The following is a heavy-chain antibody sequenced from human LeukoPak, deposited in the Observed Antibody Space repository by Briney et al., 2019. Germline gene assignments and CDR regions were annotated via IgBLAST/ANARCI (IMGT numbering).Heavy chain of an antibody. CDR1: GGTFSSYA. CDR2: IIPILGIA. J-gene: IGHJ5*02. D-gene: IGHD3-16*01. Sequence: GSSVKVSCKASGGTFSSYAISWVRQAPGQGLEWMGRIIPILGIANYAQKFQGRVTITADKSTSTAYMELSSLRSEDTAVYYCARDGPAVMDDVYNWFDPWGQGTLVTVSS. V-gene: IGHV1-69*04. CDR3: ARDGPAVMDDVYNWFDP.